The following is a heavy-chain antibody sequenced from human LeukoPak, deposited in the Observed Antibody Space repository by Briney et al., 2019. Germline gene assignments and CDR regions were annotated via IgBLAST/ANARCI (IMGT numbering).Heavy chain of an antibody. CDR1: GFTFSNYW. V-gene: IGHV3-7*01. CDR2: IKQDGSEK. CDR3: VRLDPLLVVYFDY. D-gene: IGHD2-2*01. J-gene: IGHJ4*02. Sequence: GGSLRLSCAASGFTFSNYWMTWVRQAPGKGLEWVANIKQDGSEKYYVDSVKGRFTISRDNAKNSLYLQMNSLRAEDTAVYYCVRLDPLLVVYFDYWGQGTLVTVSS.